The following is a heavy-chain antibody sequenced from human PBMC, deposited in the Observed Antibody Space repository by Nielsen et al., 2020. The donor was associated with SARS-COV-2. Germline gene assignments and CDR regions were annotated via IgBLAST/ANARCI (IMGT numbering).Heavy chain of an antibody. J-gene: IGHJ6*02. CDR1: GFTFSSYG. CDR2: ISYDGSNK. D-gene: IGHD5-24*01. Sequence: GESLKISCAASGFTFSSYGMHWVRQAPGKGLEWVAVISYDGSNKYYADSVKGRFTISRDNPKNTLYLQMNSLRAEDTAVYYCAKDRDGYYYYGMDVWGQGATVTVSS. CDR3: AKDRDGYYYYGMDV. V-gene: IGHV3-30*18.